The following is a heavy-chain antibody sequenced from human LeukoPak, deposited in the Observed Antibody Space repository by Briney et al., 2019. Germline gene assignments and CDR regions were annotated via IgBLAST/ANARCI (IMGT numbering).Heavy chain of an antibody. J-gene: IGHJ3*02. CDR3: ARRLKAATGDAFDI. CDR2: ISSGSSYI. CDR1: GFSFSNYG. V-gene: IGHV3-21*01. D-gene: IGHD6-13*01. Sequence: GGSLRLSCAASGFSFSNYGMNWVRQAPGKGLEWVSSISSGSSYIYYADSLKGRFTISRDNAKNSLYLQTNSLRVEDTAVYYCARRLKAATGDAFDIWGQGAMVTVSS.